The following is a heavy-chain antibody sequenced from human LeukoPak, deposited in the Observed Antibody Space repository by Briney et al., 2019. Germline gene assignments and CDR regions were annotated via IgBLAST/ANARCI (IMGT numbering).Heavy chain of an antibody. V-gene: IGHV1-18*01. Sequence: AASVKVSCKASGYTFASYGISWVRQAPGQGLEWMGWISAYNGNINHAQKFQGRVTMTTDTSTSTAYMELRSLRSDDTAVYYCARDGSGTWLDPWGQGTLVTVSS. CDR1: GYTFASYG. CDR2: ISAYNGNI. D-gene: IGHD3-10*01. J-gene: IGHJ5*02. CDR3: ARDGSGTWLDP.